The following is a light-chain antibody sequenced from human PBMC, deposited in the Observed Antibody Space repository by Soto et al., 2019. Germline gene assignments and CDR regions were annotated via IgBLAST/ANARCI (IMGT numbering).Light chain of an antibody. J-gene: IGLJ1*01. CDR3: SSYTSRSTLV. Sequence: QSALTQPSSLSGSPGQSITISCTGTISDVGGYNYVSWYQQHPGKAPKLMIYEVTNRPSGVSNRFSGSKSGNTASLTISGLQAEDEADYYCSSYTSRSTLVFATGTKVTVL. CDR2: EVT. CDR1: ISDVGGYNY. V-gene: IGLV2-14*01.